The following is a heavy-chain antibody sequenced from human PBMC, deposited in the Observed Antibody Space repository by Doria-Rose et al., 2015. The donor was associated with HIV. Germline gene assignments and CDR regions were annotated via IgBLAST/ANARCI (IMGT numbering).Heavy chain of an antibody. CDR1: GGSVASGTPY. Sequence: QVQLQESGPGLVKPSETLSLTCTVSGGSVASGTPYWDWIRQTPGKGLEWIGTIYYSGTTYYNPSLRGRVTISLHTSKNQYFLRLISVTAADTGVYYCAKQAVNWFDPWGQGTLVTVSS. CDR2: IYYSGTT. J-gene: IGHJ5*02. CDR3: AKQAVNWFDP. V-gene: IGHV4-39*01. D-gene: IGHD6-25*01.